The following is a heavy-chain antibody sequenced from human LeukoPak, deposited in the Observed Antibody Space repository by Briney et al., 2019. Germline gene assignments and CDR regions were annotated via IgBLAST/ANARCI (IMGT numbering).Heavy chain of an antibody. CDR2: IKEDGSEK. CDR1: GFTFSNYW. CDR3: ARDKSAGADTGSSFYY. Sequence: GGSLRLSCVASGFTFSNYWMTWVRQAPGKGLEWVASIKEDGSEKYYVDSVKGRFTSSRDNAKNSLYLQMDNLRAEDTAVYYCARDKSAGADTGSSFYYWGQGALVTVSS. V-gene: IGHV3-7*03. D-gene: IGHD3-10*01. J-gene: IGHJ4*02.